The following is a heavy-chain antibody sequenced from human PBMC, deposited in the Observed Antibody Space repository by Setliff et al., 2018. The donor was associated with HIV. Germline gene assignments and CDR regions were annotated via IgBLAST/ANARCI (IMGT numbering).Heavy chain of an antibody. V-gene: IGHV3-7*01. J-gene: IGHJ6*02. CDR2: INQDGSEE. D-gene: IGHD3-10*01. CDR1: EFRVSNYW. Sequence: GGSLRLSCVASEFRVSNYWMAWVRQAPGKGLEWVGNINQDGSEENYVDSVKGRFTISRDNAKKSLYLQMNSLRGEDTAVYYCARKLRPGHGMDVWGQGTTVTVSS. CDR3: ARKLRPGHGMDV.